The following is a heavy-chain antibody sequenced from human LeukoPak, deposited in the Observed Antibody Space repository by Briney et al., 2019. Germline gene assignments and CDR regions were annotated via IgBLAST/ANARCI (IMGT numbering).Heavy chain of an antibody. CDR2: INPDGSVT. V-gene: IGHV3-7*01. CDR3: ASRYSPN. CDR1: GFTFRSFW. Sequence: GGSLRLSCAASGFTFRSFWMSWVRQAPGRGLEWVATINPDGSVTYYVDSVKGRFTISRDNAGNSLYLQMNSLRAEDTAVYYCASRYSPNWGQGTLVTVSS. D-gene: IGHD3-16*02. J-gene: IGHJ4*02.